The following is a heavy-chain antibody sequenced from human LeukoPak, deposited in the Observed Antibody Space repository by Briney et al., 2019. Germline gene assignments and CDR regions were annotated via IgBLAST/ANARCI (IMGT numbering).Heavy chain of an antibody. CDR1: GFRVTYYC. D-gene: IGHD2-15*01. CDR3: ARQFCSGGSCYSGDFFDY. V-gene: IGHV3-48*04. Sequence: GSLGLSFGTSGFRVTYYCINWGRQAPGEGVEGGSYISSSSTTIYYADSVKGRFTISRDNAKNSLYLQMNSLRAEDTAVYYCARQFCSGGSCYSGDFFDYRGQGTLVTVSS. J-gene: IGHJ4*02. CDR2: ISSSSTTI.